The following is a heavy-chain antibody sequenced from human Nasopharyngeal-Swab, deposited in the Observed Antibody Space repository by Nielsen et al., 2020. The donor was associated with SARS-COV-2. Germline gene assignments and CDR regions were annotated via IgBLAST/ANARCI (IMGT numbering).Heavy chain of an antibody. CDR1: GGSISSGGYY. CDR2: IYYSGST. CDR3: ARVPRVDIVVVPAAYEVWFDP. V-gene: IGHV4-31*03. J-gene: IGHJ5*02. D-gene: IGHD2-2*03. Sequence: SETLSLTCTVSGGSISSGGYYWSWIRQHPGKGLEWIGHIYYSGSTYYNPSLKSRVTISVDTSKNQFSLKLSSVTAADTAVYYCARVPRVDIVVVPAAYEVWFDPWGQGTLVTVSP.